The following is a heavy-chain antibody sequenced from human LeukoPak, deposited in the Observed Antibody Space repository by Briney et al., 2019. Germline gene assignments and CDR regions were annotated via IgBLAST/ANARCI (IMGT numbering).Heavy chain of an antibody. CDR1: GFTFSSYA. J-gene: IGHJ3*02. D-gene: IGHD3-3*01. V-gene: IGHV3-30-3*01. CDR2: ISYDGSNK. Sequence: GRSLRLSCAASGFTFSSYAMHWVRQAPGKGLEWVAVISYDGSNKYYADSVKGRFTISRDNSKNTLYLQMNSLRAEDTAVYYCARAAVFGVVIGNAFDIWGQGTMVTVSS. CDR3: ARAAVFGVVIGNAFDI.